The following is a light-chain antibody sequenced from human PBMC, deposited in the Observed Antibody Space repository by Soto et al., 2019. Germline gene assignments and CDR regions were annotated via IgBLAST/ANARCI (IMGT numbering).Light chain of an antibody. CDR2: DAS. V-gene: IGKV1-5*01. Sequence: DIQLTQSPSTLSASVGDRVTITCRASQSLNNRLAWYQQKPGKAPKLLIYDASTLESGVSSRFSGTGSETEFTLTISSLQPDDFATYYCQQSYSTPLTFGGGTKVDIK. CDR1: QSLNNR. J-gene: IGKJ4*01. CDR3: QQSYSTPLT.